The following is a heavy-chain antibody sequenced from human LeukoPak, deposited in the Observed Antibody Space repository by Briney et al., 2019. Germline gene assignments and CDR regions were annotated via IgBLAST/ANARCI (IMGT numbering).Heavy chain of an antibody. J-gene: IGHJ4*02. CDR2: IISIFGTA. CDR3: ARVGGTMVWGVTFLDY. V-gene: IGHV1-69*13. Sequence: ASLKVSCKASGGTLRSYAISWVRQAPGQGLKCLGGIISIFGTANYAQKFQGRVTITADESTSTAYMELSSLRSEDTAVYYCARVGGTMVWGVTFLDYWGQGTLVTVSS. D-gene: IGHD3-10*01. CDR1: GGTLRSYA.